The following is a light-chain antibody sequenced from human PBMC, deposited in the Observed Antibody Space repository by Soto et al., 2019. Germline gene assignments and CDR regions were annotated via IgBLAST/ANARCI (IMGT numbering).Light chain of an antibody. CDR1: QSVSTN. CDR2: GTS. CDR3: QQLNSYPLT. J-gene: IGKJ5*01. V-gene: IGKV3-15*01. Sequence: EIVMTQSPATLSVSPGERATLSCRASQSVSTNLAWYQQKPCQPPRLLIYGTSTRATGVPARFSGGGSGTEFTLTINSLQSEDFATYYCQQLNSYPLTFGQGTRLEIK.